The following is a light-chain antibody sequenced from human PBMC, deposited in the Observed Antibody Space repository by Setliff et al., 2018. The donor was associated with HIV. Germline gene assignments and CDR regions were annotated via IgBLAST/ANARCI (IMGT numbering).Light chain of an antibody. V-gene: IGLV2-8*01. CDR3: SSFAGSNNLV. CDR1: SSDVGGYNY. Sequence: SVLTQPPSASGSPGQSVTISCTGTSSDVGGYNYVSWYQQHPGNAPKLMIYEVSERPSGVPDRFSGSKSGNTASLTASGLQAEDEADYYCSSFAGSNNLVFGGGTKVTVL. CDR2: EVS. J-gene: IGLJ3*02.